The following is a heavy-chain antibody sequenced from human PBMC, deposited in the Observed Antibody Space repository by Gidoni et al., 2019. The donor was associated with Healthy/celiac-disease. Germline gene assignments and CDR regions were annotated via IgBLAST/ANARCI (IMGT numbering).Heavy chain of an antibody. Sequence: EVQLLESGGGLVQPGGSLRLSCAASGFTFSSDAMSWVRQAPGKGLEWVSAISGSGGSTYYADAVQGRFTISRDNSENTLYLQMNSLRAEDTAVYYCAGGVRCSGGSCYYYYGMDVWGQGTTVTVSS. V-gene: IGHV3-23*01. D-gene: IGHD2-15*01. CDR3: AGGVRCSGGSCYYYYGMDV. CDR2: ISGSGGST. J-gene: IGHJ6*02. CDR1: GFTFSSDA.